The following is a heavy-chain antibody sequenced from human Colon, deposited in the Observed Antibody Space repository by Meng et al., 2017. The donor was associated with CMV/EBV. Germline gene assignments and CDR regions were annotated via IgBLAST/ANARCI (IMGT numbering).Heavy chain of an antibody. Sequence: GESLKISCAASGFTFSGSAMHWVRQASGKGLEWVGRIRNKANSYAAAYAASVKGRFTISRDDSKNTAYLQMNNLKTEDTAVYYCTRQTWWELLSSDYCYGMDVWGQGTTVTVSS. CDR1: GFTFSGSA. V-gene: IGHV3-73*01. CDR3: TRQTWWELLSSDYCYGMDV. J-gene: IGHJ6*02. CDR2: IRNKANSYAA. D-gene: IGHD1-26*01.